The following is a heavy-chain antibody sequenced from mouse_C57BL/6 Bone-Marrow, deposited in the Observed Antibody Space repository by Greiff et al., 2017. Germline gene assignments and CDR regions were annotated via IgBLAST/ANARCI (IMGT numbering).Heavy chain of an antibody. CDR1: GFTFSDYY. Sequence: EVQGVESGGGLVQPGGSLKLSCAASGFTFSDYYMYWVRQTPEKRLEWVAYISNGGGSTYYPDTVKGRFTISRDNAKNTLYLQMSRLKSEDTAMYYCARQLWDAMDYWGQGTSVTVSS. V-gene: IGHV5-12*01. D-gene: IGHD4-1*01. J-gene: IGHJ4*01. CDR3: ARQLWDAMDY. CDR2: ISNGGGST.